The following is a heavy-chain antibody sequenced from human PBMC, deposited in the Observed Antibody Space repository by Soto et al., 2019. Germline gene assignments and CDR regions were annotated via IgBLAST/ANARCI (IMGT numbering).Heavy chain of an antibody. Sequence: GGSLRLSCAASGFTFSSYAMHWVRQAPGKRLEWVAVISYDGSNKYYADSVKGRFTISRDNSKNTLYLQMNSLRAEDTAVYYCARDRPALYSSSWFPSDYYFDYWGQGTLVTVSS. J-gene: IGHJ4*02. CDR2: ISYDGSNK. D-gene: IGHD6-13*01. V-gene: IGHV3-30-3*01. CDR1: GFTFSSYA. CDR3: ARDRPALYSSSWFPSDYYFDY.